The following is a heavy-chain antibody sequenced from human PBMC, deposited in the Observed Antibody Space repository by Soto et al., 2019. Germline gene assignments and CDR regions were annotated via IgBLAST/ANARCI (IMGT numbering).Heavy chain of an antibody. CDR1: GFTFSSYA. Sequence: QVLLVESGGGVVQPGRSLRLSCAASGFTFSSYAMHWVRQAPGKGLEWVAVISYDGSNKYYADSVKGRFTISRDNSKNTPYLQMNSLRAEDTAVYYCAREDGDKLDYWGQGTLVTVSS. V-gene: IGHV3-30-3*01. J-gene: IGHJ4*02. CDR2: ISYDGSNK. CDR3: AREDGDKLDY. D-gene: IGHD4-17*01.